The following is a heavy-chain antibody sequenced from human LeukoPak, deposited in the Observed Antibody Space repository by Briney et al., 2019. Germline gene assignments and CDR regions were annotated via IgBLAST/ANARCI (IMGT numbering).Heavy chain of an antibody. D-gene: IGHD5-12*01. V-gene: IGHV3-23*01. Sequence: GGSLRLSCAASGFTFSSYAMSWVRQAPGKGLEWVSAISGSGGSTYYADSVKGRFTISRDNSKNTLSLQMNSLTAEDTAVYYCAKLYGGYGNYWGQGTLVTVSS. J-gene: IGHJ4*02. CDR1: GFTFSSYA. CDR2: ISGSGGST. CDR3: AKLYGGYGNY.